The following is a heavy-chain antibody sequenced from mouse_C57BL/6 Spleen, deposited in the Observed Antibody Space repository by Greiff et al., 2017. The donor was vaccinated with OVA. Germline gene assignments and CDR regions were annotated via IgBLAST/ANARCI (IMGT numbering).Heavy chain of an antibody. D-gene: IGHD3-2*02. CDR2: IYPRDGST. V-gene: IGHV1-85*01. J-gene: IGHJ3*01. Sequence: VKVVESGPELVKPGASVKLSCKASGYTFTSYDINWVKQRPGQGLEWIGWIYPRDGSTKYNEKFKGKATLTVETSSSTAYMELHSLTSEDSAVYFCARSSSGPWFAYWGQGTLVTVSA. CDR1: GYTFTSYD. CDR3: ARSSSGPWFAY.